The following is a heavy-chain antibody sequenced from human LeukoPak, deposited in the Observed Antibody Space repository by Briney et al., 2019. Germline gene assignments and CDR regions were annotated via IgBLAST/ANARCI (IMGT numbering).Heavy chain of an antibody. Sequence: GGSLRLSCATSGFTFSTYGMHWVRQAPGKGLEWVAVIWYDGNNKYYGDSVKGRFTISRDSSRNTLYLQMNSLRDEDTAVYYCAKDGRDGYNFDYFYHYMDVWGKGTTVTVSS. CDR3: AKDGRDGYNFDYFYHYMDV. J-gene: IGHJ6*03. D-gene: IGHD5-24*01. V-gene: IGHV3-33*06. CDR2: IWYDGNNK. CDR1: GFTFSTYG.